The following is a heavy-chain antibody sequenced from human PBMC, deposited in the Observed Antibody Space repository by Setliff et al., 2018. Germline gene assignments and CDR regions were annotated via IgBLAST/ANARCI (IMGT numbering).Heavy chain of an antibody. CDR2: IYYSGST. CDR1: GGPISSGGYY. V-gene: IGHV4-31*03. CDR3: ARVPRFTDTRNAFDI. D-gene: IGHD5-18*01. J-gene: IGHJ3*02. Sequence: SETLSLTCTVSGGPISSGGYYWSWIRQHPGKGLEWIGYIYYSGSTYYNPSLKSRVTISVDTSKNQFSLKLSSVTAADTAVYYCARVPRFTDTRNAFDIWGQGTMVTVSS.